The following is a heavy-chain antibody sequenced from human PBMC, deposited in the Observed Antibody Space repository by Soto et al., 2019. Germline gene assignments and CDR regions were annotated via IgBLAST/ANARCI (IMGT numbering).Heavy chain of an antibody. CDR1: GFTLSSYS. CDR2: ITGSSNTI. V-gene: IGHV3-48*04. D-gene: IGHD3-16*01. CDR3: ARTGSNGFLDY. Sequence: EVQLVESGGDLVQPGGSLRLSCEASGFTLSSYSMNWVRQASGKGLEWVSYITGSSNTIYYRDSVKGRFIISRDNAKNSLYLQVNSLRVDDTAVYYCARTGSNGFLDYWGQGTRVTVSS. J-gene: IGHJ4*02.